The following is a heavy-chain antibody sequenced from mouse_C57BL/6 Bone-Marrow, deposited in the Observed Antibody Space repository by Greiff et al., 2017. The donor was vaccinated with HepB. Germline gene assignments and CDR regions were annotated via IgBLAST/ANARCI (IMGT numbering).Heavy chain of an antibody. Sequence: EVNLVESGGDLVKPGGSLKLSCAASGFTFSSYGMSWVRQTPDKRLEWVATISSGGSYTYYPDSVKGRFTISRDNAKNTLYLQMSSLKSEDTAMYYCARGAMDYWGQGTSVTVSS. V-gene: IGHV5-6*01. CDR2: ISSGGSYT. CDR3: ARGAMDY. CDR1: GFTFSSYG. J-gene: IGHJ4*01.